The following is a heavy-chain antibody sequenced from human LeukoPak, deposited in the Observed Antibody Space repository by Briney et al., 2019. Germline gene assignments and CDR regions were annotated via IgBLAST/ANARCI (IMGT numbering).Heavy chain of an antibody. D-gene: IGHD3-3*01. Sequence: QPGGSLRLSCAASGFTFSSYGLNWVRQAPGSGLVWVSYISGSGGSTHYADSVKGRFTISRDNAKNSLFLQMNSLRDEDTGIYYCAGNPEYDYAFDIWGQGTMVTASA. CDR1: GFTFSSYG. V-gene: IGHV3-48*03. CDR2: ISGSGGST. J-gene: IGHJ3*02. CDR3: AGNPEYDYAFDI.